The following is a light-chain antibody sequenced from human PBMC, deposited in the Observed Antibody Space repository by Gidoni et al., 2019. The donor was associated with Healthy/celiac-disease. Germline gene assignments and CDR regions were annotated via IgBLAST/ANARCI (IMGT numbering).Light chain of an antibody. V-gene: IGKV3-11*01. CDR1: QSVSSY. Sequence: APATLTLKPGERATLSCRASQSVSSYLAWYQQKPGQAPRLLIYDASNRATGIPARFNGSGSCTDFTFPIFSLVPYHFSLYSRPQRTLSFTFGPGTKVDIK. J-gene: IGKJ3*01. CDR2: DAS. CDR3: PQRTLSFT.